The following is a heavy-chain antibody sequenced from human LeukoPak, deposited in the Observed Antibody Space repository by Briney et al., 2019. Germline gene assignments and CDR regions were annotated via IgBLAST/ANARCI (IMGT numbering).Heavy chain of an antibody. Sequence: PGGSLRLSCSASGFTFSSYAMHWVRQAPGKGLEYVSAISSNGGSTYYADSVKGRFTISRDNSKNTLYLQMSSLRAEDTAVYYCVKDYYGSGNPHWFDPWGQGTLVTVSS. CDR3: VKDYYGSGNPHWFDP. CDR2: ISSNGGST. J-gene: IGHJ5*02. V-gene: IGHV3-64D*06. CDR1: GFTFSSYA. D-gene: IGHD3-10*01.